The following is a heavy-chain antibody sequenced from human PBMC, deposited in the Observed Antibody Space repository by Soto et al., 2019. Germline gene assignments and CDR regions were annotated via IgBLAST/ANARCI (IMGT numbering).Heavy chain of an antibody. J-gene: IGHJ6*02. CDR3: ASVTLRFSYGIDL. D-gene: IGHD3-3*01. CDR1: ELTFSNSE. Sequence: GGSLRLSCAASELTFSNSEMHWVRQAPGKGLEWLSYISRSGSVIYYADSVKGRFTISRDNAKNLLYLQMNSLRAEDTAVYFCASVTLRFSYGIDLWGQGTTVTVSS. V-gene: IGHV3-48*03. CDR2: ISRSGSVI.